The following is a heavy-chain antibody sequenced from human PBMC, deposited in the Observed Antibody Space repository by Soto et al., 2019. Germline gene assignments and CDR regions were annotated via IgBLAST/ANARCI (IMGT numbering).Heavy chain of an antibody. D-gene: IGHD3-22*01. CDR3: ARYYYDSSGYYNVGFDY. V-gene: IGHV1-2*04. CDR2: INPNSGGT. J-gene: IGHJ4*02. CDR1: GYTFTGYY. Sequence: ASVKVSCKASGYTFTGYYMHWVRQAPGQGLEWMGWINPNSGGTNYAQKFQGWVTMTRDTSISTAYMELSSVTAADTAVYYCARYYYDSSGYYNVGFDYWGQGTLVTVSS.